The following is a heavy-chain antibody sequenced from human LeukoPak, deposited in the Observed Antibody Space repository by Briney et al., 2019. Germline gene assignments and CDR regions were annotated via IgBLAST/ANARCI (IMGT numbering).Heavy chain of an antibody. CDR2: IIPIFGTA. Sequence: GASVKVSCKASGGTFSSYAISWVRQAPGQGLEWMGRIIPIFGTANYAQKFQGRVTITTDESTSIAYMELSSLRSEDTAVYYCARPVAGTEAFDIWGQGTMVTVSS. CDR3: ARPVAGTEAFDI. CDR1: GGTFSSYA. V-gene: IGHV1-69*05. D-gene: IGHD6-19*01. J-gene: IGHJ3*02.